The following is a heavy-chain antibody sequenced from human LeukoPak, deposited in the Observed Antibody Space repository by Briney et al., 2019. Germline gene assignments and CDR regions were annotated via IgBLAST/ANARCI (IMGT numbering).Heavy chain of an antibody. CDR1: GGSFSGYY. Sequence: PSETLSLTCAVYGGSFSGYYWSWIRQPPGKGLEWIGEINHSGSTNYSPSLKSRVTISVDTSKNQFSLKLSSVTAADTAVYYCARGRVLRRYYCYYYMDVWGKGTTVTVSS. J-gene: IGHJ6*03. CDR3: ARGRVLRRYYCYYYMDV. D-gene: IGHD6-6*01. CDR2: INHSGST. V-gene: IGHV4-34*01.